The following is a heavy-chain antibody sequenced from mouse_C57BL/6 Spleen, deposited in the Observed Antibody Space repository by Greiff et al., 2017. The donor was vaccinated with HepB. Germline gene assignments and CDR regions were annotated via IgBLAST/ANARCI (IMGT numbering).Heavy chain of an antibody. CDR1: GYTFTSYG. CDR2: IYIGNGYT. V-gene: IGHV1-58*01. D-gene: IGHD1-3*01. Sequence: EVQLQQSGAELVRPGSSVKMSCKTSGYTFTSYGINWVKQRPGQGLEWIGYIYIGNGYTEYNEKFKGKATLTSDTSSSTAYMQLSSLTSEDAAIYFWERRKNNLYYAMDYWGQGTSVTVSS. J-gene: IGHJ4*01. CDR3: ERRKNNLYYAMDY.